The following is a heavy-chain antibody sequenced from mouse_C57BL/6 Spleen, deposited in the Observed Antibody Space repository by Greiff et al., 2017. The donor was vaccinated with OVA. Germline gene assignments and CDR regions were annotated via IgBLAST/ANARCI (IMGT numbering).Heavy chain of an antibody. CDR1: GYTFTSYW. V-gene: IGHV1-50*01. J-gene: IGHJ4*01. CDR3: ARTFGGSPLAMDY. CDR2: IDTSDSYT. D-gene: IGHD1-1*02. Sequence: QVQLQQSGAELVKPGASVKLSCKASGYTFTSYWMHWVKQRPGQGLEWIGEIDTSDSYTNYNQKFKGKATLTVDTSSSTAYMQLSSLTSEDSAVYYCARTFGGSPLAMDYWGQGTSVTVSS.